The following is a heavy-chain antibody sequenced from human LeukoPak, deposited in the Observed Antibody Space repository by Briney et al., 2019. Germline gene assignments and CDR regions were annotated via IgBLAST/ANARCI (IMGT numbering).Heavy chain of an antibody. Sequence: ASVKVSCKASGYTFTSYGISWVRQAPGQGLEWMGWISAYNGNTNYAQKLQGRVTMTTDTSTSTAYMELSSLRSEDTAVYYCARELKVSVGLVRPFDYWGQGTLVTVSS. V-gene: IGHV1-18*01. CDR1: GYTFTSYG. D-gene: IGHD6-19*01. CDR2: ISAYNGNT. J-gene: IGHJ4*02. CDR3: ARELKVSVGLVRPFDY.